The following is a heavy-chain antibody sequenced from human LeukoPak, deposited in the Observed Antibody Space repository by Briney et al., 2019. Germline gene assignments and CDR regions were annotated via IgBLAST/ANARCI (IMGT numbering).Heavy chain of an antibody. J-gene: IGHJ4*02. CDR2: IWYDGGNK. CDR1: GFTFSSYG. V-gene: IGHV3-33*08. CDR3: AREEYYYDSSGSDY. Sequence: GGSLRLSCAASGFTFSSYGMHWVRQAPGKGLEWVAVIWYDGGNKYYADSVKGRFTISRDNSKNTLYLQMNSLRAEDTAVYYCAREEYYYDSSGSDYWGQGTLVTVSS. D-gene: IGHD3-22*01.